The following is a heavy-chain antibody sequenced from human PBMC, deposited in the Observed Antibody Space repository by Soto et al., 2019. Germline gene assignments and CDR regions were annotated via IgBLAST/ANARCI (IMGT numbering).Heavy chain of an antibody. D-gene: IGHD3-10*01. V-gene: IGHV4-30-2*01. CDR3: ARALITMVRWEYYFDY. J-gene: IGHJ4*02. CDR2: IYHSGST. CDR1: GGSISSGGYS. Sequence: SETLSLTCAVSGGSISSGGYSWSWIRQPPGKGLEWIGYIYHSGSTYYNPSLKSRVTISVDRSKNQFSLKLSSVTAADTAVYYCARALITMVRWEYYFDYWGQGTLVTVSS.